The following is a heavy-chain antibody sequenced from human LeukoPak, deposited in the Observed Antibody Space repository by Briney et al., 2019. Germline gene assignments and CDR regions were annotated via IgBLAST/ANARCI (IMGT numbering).Heavy chain of an antibody. CDR2: ISGSGGST. Sequence: GGSLRLSCAASGFTFSSYAMSWVRQAPGKGLEWVSAISGSGGSTYYADSVKGRFTISRDNSKNTLYLQMNSLRAEDTAVYYCAKATYYYDISGYLSFGMDVWGQGTTATVSS. J-gene: IGHJ6*02. CDR1: GFTFSSYA. CDR3: AKATYYYDISGYLSFGMDV. D-gene: IGHD3-22*01. V-gene: IGHV3-23*01.